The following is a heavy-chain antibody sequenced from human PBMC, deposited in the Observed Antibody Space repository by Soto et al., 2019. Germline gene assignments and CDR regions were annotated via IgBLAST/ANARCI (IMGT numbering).Heavy chain of an antibody. CDR1: RLTFSRYG. CDR2: ISYDGSNK. D-gene: IGHD3-9*01. Sequence: PGGSMTLSCAASRLTFSRYGIHCVRHAHCKGLDCVSFISYDGSNKYYADSVKGRFTISRDNAKNSLYLQRNSLRAEDTAVYYCARDREAYYDILTVYGVTNWVDPWGPGFLFT. J-gene: IGHJ5*02. V-gene: IGHV3-30*03. CDR3: ARDREAYYDILTVYGVTNWVDP.